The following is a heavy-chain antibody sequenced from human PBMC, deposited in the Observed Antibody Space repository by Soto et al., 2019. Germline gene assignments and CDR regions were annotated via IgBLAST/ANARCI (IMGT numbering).Heavy chain of an antibody. CDR2: IYWDEDK. V-gene: IGHV2-5*02. Sequence: QITLKESGPTLVKPTQTLTLTCTFSGFSLSTSGVGVGWIRQPPGKALEWLALIYWDEDKSYSPSLKSRLTITRDSSKSQVVLTMTNMDPVDTATYYCAHIRDLTTFGAWGQGTLVTVSS. CDR3: AHIRDLTTFGA. J-gene: IGHJ5*02. CDR1: GFSLSTSGVG. D-gene: IGHD3-16*01.